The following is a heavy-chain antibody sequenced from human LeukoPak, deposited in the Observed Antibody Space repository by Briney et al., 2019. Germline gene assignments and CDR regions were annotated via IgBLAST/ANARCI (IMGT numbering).Heavy chain of an antibody. CDR3: ARLRGYYDAFDI. V-gene: IGHV4-59*08. J-gene: IGHJ3*02. D-gene: IGHD3-22*01. CDR2: IYYSGST. CDR1: GGSISSYY. Sequence: SETLSLTCTVSGGSISSYYWSWIRQPPGKGPEWIGYIYYSGSTNYNPSLKSRATISVNTSKNQFSLKLSSVTAADTAVYYCARLRGYYDAFDIWGQGTMVTVSS.